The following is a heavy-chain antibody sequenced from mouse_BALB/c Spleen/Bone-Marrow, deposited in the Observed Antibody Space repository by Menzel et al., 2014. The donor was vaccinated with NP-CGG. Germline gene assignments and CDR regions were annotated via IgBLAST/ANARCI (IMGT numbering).Heavy chain of an antibody. J-gene: IGHJ3*01. CDR3: TLYRCPPPWFAY. CDR1: GFNIKDYY. V-gene: IGHV14-4*02. Sequence: VQLQQSGAELVRSGASVKLSCTASGFNIKDYYMHWVKQRPEQGLEWIGWIDPENGDTEYAPKFQGKATMTADTSSTTAYLQLSNLTSEDTDVYYCTLYRCPPPWFAYWGQGTLVTVSA. D-gene: IGHD2-14*01. CDR2: IDPENGDT.